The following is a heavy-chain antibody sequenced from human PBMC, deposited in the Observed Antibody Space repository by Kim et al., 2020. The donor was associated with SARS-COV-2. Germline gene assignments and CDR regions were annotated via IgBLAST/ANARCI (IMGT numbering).Heavy chain of an antibody. CDR1: GFTFSSYG. J-gene: IGHJ6*02. D-gene: IGHD6-13*01. V-gene: IGHV3-30*18. CDR2: ISYDGSNK. CDR3: AKSLAAAGTDYGMDV. Sequence: GGSLRLSCAASGFTFSSYGMHWVRQAPGKGLEWVAVISYDGSNKYYADSVKGRFTISRDNSKNTLYLQMNSLRAEDTAVYYCAKSLAAAGTDYGMDVWGQGTTLTVSS.